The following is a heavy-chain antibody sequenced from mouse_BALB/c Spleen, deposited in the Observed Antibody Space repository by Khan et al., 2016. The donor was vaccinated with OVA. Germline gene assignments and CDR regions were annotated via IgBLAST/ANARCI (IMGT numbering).Heavy chain of an antibody. V-gene: IGHV1-63*02. CDR1: GYTFTNYW. CDR3: ARWATWYFDV. Sequence: QVHVKQSGAELIRPGTSVKISCKASGYTFTNYWLGWVKQRPGHGLEWIGDIYPGGTYTNYNEKFKGKATLTADTSSSTAYMQLSSLTSEDSAVYFCARWATWYFDVWGAGTTVTVSS. CDR2: IYPGGTYT. D-gene: IGHD3-1*01. J-gene: IGHJ1*01.